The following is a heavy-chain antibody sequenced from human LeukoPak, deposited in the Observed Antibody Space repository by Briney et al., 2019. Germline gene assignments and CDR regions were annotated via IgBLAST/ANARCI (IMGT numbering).Heavy chain of an antibody. Sequence: GGSLRLSCAASGFTFRAYYIHWVRQVPGKGLAWVARTNSDGTGTGYADSVKGRFTISRDNAKNTLYLQMNSLRAEDTAVYYCARGARYCTSTSCQVRYYMDVWGKGTTVTISS. V-gene: IGHV3-74*01. J-gene: IGHJ6*03. CDR1: GFTFRAYY. D-gene: IGHD2-2*01. CDR3: ARGARYCTSTSCQVRYYMDV. CDR2: TNSDGTGT.